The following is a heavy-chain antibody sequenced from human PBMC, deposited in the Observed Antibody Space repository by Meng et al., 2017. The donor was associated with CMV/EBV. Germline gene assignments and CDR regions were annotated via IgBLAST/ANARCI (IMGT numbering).Heavy chain of an antibody. J-gene: IGHJ4*02. D-gene: IGHD4-23*01. CDR2: IYYSGST. CDR1: GGSIRRSSYY. Sequence: LRLQESGPGLVKPSEPLSLTCTVSGGSIRRSSYYWGWIRQPPGKGLEWIGSIYYSGSTYYNPSLKSRVTISVGTSKNQFSLKLSSVTAADTAVYYCARDPSLRWIDYWGQGTLVTVSS. V-gene: IGHV4-39*07. CDR3: ARDPSLRWIDY.